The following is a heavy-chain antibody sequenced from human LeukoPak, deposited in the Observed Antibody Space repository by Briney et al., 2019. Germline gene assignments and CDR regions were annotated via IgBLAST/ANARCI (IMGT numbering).Heavy chain of an antibody. CDR1: GGSISSSSYY. Sequence: SETLSLTCTVSGGSISSSSYYWGWIRQPPGKGLEWIGSIYYSGSTYYNPSLKSRVTISVDTSKNQFSLKLSSVTAADTAVYYCARATTTVTPYDAFDFWGQGTMVTVSS. J-gene: IGHJ3*01. V-gene: IGHV4-39*07. CDR3: ARATTTVTPYDAFDF. CDR2: IYYSGST. D-gene: IGHD4-17*01.